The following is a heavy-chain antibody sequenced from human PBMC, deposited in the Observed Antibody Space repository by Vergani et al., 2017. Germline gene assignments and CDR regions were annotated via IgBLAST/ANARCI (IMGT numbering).Heavy chain of an antibody. CDR3: AKDFAPEIAAAGIDY. CDR1: GFTFDDYA. D-gene: IGHD6-13*01. CDR2: ISWNSGSI. J-gene: IGHJ4*02. V-gene: IGHV3-9*03. Sequence: EVQLVESGGGLVQPGRSLRLSCAASGFTFDDYAMHWVRQAPGKGLEWVSVISWNSGSIGYADSVKGRFTIYRDNSKNSLYLQMNSLRAEDMALYYCAKDFAPEIAAAGIDYWGQGTLVTVSS.